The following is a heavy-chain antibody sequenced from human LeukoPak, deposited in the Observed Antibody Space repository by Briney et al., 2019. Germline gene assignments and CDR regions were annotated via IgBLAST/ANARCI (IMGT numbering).Heavy chain of an antibody. D-gene: IGHD2-15*01. V-gene: IGHV1-18*01. J-gene: IGHJ1*01. CDR3: ATVKEVLAPMGPVHEYFHH. Sequence: VASVKVSCRASGYSSSSHGISWVRQAPGQGLEWMGWISVYNGRTNYAHNLHGRVTMTTDTSTSTINLEVRSLRSDDTAVYYCATVKEVLAPMGPVHEYFHHWGQGTLVIVSS. CDR2: ISVYNGRT. CDR1: GYSSSSHG.